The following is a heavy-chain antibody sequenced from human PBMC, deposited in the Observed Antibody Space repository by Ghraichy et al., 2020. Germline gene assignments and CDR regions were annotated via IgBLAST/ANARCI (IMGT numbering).Heavy chain of an antibody. V-gene: IGHV3-11*01. CDR3: ARTPGPFEFGGVIPNWFDP. D-gene: IGHD3-16*01. Sequence: GESLNISCAASGFTFSDYYMSWIRQAPGKGLEWVSYISSSGSTIYYADSVKGRFTISRDNAKNSLYLQMNSLRAEDTAVYYCARTPGPFEFGGVIPNWFDPWGQGTLVTVSS. J-gene: IGHJ5*02. CDR1: GFTFSDYY. CDR2: ISSSGSTI.